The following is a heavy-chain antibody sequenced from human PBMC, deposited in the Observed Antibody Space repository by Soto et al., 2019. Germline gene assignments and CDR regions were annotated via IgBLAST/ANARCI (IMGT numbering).Heavy chain of an antibody. CDR3: AREGIVATISGVDV. D-gene: IGHD5-12*01. CDR1: GGSVSRGTSY. J-gene: IGHJ6*02. CDR2: IYYSGST. V-gene: IGHV4-61*01. Sequence: QVQLQESGPGLVKPSETLSLTCTVSGGSVSRGTSYWTWIRQPPGKVLEWIGYIYYSGSTNYNPSLKSRVTISVDTSKNQFSLKLSSVTAADTAVYYCAREGIVATISGVDVWGQGTTVTVSS.